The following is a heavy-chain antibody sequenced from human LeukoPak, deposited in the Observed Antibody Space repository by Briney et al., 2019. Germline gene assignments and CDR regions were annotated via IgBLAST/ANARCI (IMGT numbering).Heavy chain of an antibody. J-gene: IGHJ4*02. CDR2: INSNSGVT. D-gene: IGHD7-27*01. CDR1: GYTFIHYF. Sequence: ASVKVSCKASGYTFIHYFIHWARQAPGQGLEWMGRINSNSGVTEYTQKFQGRVTMTRDTSITTVYMELSSLTSDDTAVYYCARDLSSTSNWELHYWGEGTLDTVSS. CDR3: ARDLSSTSNWELHY. V-gene: IGHV1-2*06.